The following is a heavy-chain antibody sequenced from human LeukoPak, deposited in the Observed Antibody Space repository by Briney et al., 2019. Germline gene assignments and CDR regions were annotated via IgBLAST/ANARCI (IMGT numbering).Heavy chain of an antibody. CDR2: VSGSGDNT. CDR1: GFTFSSHA. J-gene: IGHJ6*03. Sequence: GGSLRLSCAASGFTFSSHAMSWVRQAPGKGLEWVSAVSGSGDNTYYADSVKGRFTISRDNSKNTLYLHMSSLRAEDTAVYYCACTAYYYFYLDVWGKGTTVTVSS. V-gene: IGHV3-23*01. CDR3: ACTAYYYFYLDV. D-gene: IGHD5-18*01.